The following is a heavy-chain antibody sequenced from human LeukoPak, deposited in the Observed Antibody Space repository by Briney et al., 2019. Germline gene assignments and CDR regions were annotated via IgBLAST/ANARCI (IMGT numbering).Heavy chain of an antibody. D-gene: IGHD2-15*01. J-gene: IGHJ6*04. CDR2: INHSGST. CDR1: GFTFSDYY. Sequence: GSLRLSCAASGFTFSDYYMSWIRQPPGKGLEWIGEINHSGSTNYNPSLKSRVTISVDTSKNQFSLKLSSVTAADTAVYYCASKGGYCSGGSCSRPYYYYGMDVWGKGTTVTVSS. V-gene: IGHV4-34*01. CDR3: ASKGGYCSGGSCSRPYYYYGMDV.